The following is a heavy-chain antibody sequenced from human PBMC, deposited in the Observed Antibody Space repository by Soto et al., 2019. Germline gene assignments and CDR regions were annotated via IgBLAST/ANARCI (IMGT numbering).Heavy chain of an antibody. J-gene: IGHJ6*02. D-gene: IGHD2-2*01. CDR3: ARGDIVVVPASRPGYYYYGMDV. V-gene: IGHV3-7*03. Sequence: GGSLRLSCAASGFTFSSYWMSWVRQAPGKGLEWVANIKQDGSEKYYVDSVKGRFTISRDNAKNSLYLQMNSLRAEDTAVYYCARGDIVVVPASRPGYYYYGMDVWGQGTTVT. CDR2: IKQDGSEK. CDR1: GFTFSSYW.